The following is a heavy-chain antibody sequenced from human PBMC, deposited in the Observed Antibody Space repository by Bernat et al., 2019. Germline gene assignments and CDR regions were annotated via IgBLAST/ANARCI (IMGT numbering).Heavy chain of an antibody. CDR1: GFTFSGYG. CDR3: AGDKSGSYYGAIDY. CDR2: ITSHSSYI. Sequence: EVQLVESGGGLVKPGGSLRLSCAASGFTFSGYGMNWVRQAPGKGLEWVSSITSHSSYIYYADSLKGRFTISRDNAKSSLYLQMNSLRAEDTAVYYCAGDKSGSYYGAIDYWGQGTLLTVSS. D-gene: IGHD1-26*01. V-gene: IGHV3-21*01. J-gene: IGHJ4*02.